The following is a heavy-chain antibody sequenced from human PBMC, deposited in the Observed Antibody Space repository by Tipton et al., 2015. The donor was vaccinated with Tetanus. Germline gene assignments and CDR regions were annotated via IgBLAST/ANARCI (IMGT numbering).Heavy chain of an antibody. V-gene: IGHV4-31*03. D-gene: IGHD1-7*01. CDR2: IFYSGST. CDR1: GGFINSGVYY. J-gene: IGHJ3*02. Sequence: TLSLTCTVSGGFINSGVYYWTWIRQHPGKGLEWVGYIFYSGSTYYNPSLKSRVSISVDTSETHFSLRLTSVTAADTAVYWCARGVSGTTKAFDIWGHGTMVTVS. CDR3: ARGVSGTTKAFDI.